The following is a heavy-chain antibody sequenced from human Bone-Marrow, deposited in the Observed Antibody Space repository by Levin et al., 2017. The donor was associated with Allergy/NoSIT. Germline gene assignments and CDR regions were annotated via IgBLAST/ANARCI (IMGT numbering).Heavy chain of an antibody. CDR1: GFTFSDRY. D-gene: IGHD6-25*01. V-gene: IGHV3-72*01. Sequence: GGSLRLSCAASGFTFSDRYMDWVRQAPGKGLEWVGRSRNKANSYTTEYAASVKGRFTISRDDSKNSLYLQMNSLKTEDTAVYFCTRVGPPGSYGMDVWGQGTTVTVSS. J-gene: IGHJ6*02. CDR3: TRVGPPGSYGMDV. CDR2: SRNKANSYTT.